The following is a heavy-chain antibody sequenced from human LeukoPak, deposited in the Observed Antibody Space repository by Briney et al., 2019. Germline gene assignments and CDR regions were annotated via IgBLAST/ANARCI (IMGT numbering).Heavy chain of an antibody. Sequence: SETLSLTCTVSGGSISSYYWSWIRQPPGKGLEWIGYIYYSGSTNYNPSLKSRVTISVDTSKNQFSLKLSSVTAADTAVYYCARDLAVAADRGYYYMDVWGKGTTVTVSS. V-gene: IGHV4-59*01. D-gene: IGHD6-19*01. CDR3: ARDLAVAADRGYYYMDV. CDR1: GGSISSYY. CDR2: IYYSGST. J-gene: IGHJ6*03.